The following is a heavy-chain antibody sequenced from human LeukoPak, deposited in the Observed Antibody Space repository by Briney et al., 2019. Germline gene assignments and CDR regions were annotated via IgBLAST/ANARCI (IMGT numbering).Heavy chain of an antibody. CDR2: ISAYNGNT. CDR1: GYTFTSYG. V-gene: IGHV1-18*01. D-gene: IGHD6-13*01. CDR3: ARDRQGVSAAGTHWFDP. Sequence: ASVKVSCKASGYTFTSYGISWVRQAPGQGLEWMGWISAYNGNTNYAQKLQGRVTMTTDTSTSTAYMELRSLRSDDTAVYYCARDRQGVSAAGTHWFDPWGQGTLVTVSS. J-gene: IGHJ5*02.